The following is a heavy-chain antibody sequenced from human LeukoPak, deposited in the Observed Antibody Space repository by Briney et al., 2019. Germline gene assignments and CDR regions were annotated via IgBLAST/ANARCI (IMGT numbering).Heavy chain of an antibody. D-gene: IGHD1-7*01. V-gene: IGHV3-23*01. CDR1: GFAFSSYA. Sequence: GGSLRLSCAASGFAFSSYAMSWVRQAPGKGLEWVSTVTGSGGNTYYADSVKGRFTISRDNSKNTLYLQMNSLRAEDTAVYYCAKDRITGITGWFDSWGQGTLVTVSS. CDR3: AKDRITGITGWFDS. CDR2: VTGSGGNT. J-gene: IGHJ5*01.